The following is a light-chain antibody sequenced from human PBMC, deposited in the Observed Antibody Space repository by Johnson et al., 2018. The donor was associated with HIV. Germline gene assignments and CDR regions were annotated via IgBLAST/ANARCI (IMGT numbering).Light chain of an antibody. Sequence: QSVLTQPPSVSAAPGQKVTISCSGSSSNIGNNYVSWYQQLPGTAPKLIIYENNKRPSGIPDRFSGSKSGTSATLGITGLQTGDEADYYCGTWDSSLRGVFGTGTKDTVL. CDR2: ENN. CDR1: SSNIGNNY. J-gene: IGLJ1*01. CDR3: GTWDSSLRGV. V-gene: IGLV1-51*02.